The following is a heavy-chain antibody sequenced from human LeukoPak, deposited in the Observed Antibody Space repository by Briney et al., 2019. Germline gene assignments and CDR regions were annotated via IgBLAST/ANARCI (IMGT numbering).Heavy chain of an antibody. CDR2: FDPEDGET. D-gene: IGHD6-19*01. V-gene: IGHV1-24*01. Sequence: ASVKVSCKVSGYTLTELSMHWVRQAPGKGLEWMGGFDPEDGETIYAQKFQGRVTMTEDTSTDTAYMELSSLRSEDTAVYYCATDLAVAGTRTPNWFDPWGQGTLVTVSS. J-gene: IGHJ5*02. CDR3: ATDLAVAGTRTPNWFDP. CDR1: GYTLTELS.